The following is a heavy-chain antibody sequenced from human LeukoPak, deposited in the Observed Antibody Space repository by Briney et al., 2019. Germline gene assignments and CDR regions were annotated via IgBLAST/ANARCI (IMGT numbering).Heavy chain of an antibody. CDR3: AKDPGRGSYHLYYFDY. Sequence: PGGSLRLSCAASGFTFSTYAMSWVRQAPGKGLEWVSDISGSGDSTNYADSVKGRFTISRDNSKNTLYLQMNSLRAEDTAVYYCAKDPGRGSYHLYYFDYWGQGTLVTVSS. CDR1: GFTFSTYA. V-gene: IGHV3-23*01. CDR2: ISGSGDST. D-gene: IGHD3-16*01. J-gene: IGHJ4*02.